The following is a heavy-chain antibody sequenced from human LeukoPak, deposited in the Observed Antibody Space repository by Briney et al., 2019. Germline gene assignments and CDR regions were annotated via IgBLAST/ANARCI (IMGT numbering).Heavy chain of an antibody. CDR2: INVDGSER. CDR1: GLTFSSAW. CDR3: ARDLRAKGAMVTLNWFDP. J-gene: IGHJ5*02. Sequence: GGSLRLSCAASGLTFSSAWMTWVRQAPGKGPEWVANINVDGSERYYVASVKGRFTISRDNAKNSLYLQMNSLRAEDTAVYYCARDLRAKGAMVTLNWFDPCGQGTLVTVSS. D-gene: IGHD4-23*01. V-gene: IGHV3-7*01.